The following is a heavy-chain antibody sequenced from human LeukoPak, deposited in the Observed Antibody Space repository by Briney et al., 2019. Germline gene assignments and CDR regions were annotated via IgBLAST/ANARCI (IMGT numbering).Heavy chain of an antibody. V-gene: IGHV3-74*01. CDR1: AYTFSNYW. Sequence: PGGSLRLSCAASAYTFSNYWLHWVRQAPGKGLVWVSRINSVGRSTSYADSVKGRFTISRDNAKNTLYMQMKGLRAEDTAVYYCTSAYCGGDCYSRAMDYWGQGTLVTVSS. D-gene: IGHD2-21*02. CDR2: INSVGRST. J-gene: IGHJ4*02. CDR3: TSAYCGGDCYSRAMDY.